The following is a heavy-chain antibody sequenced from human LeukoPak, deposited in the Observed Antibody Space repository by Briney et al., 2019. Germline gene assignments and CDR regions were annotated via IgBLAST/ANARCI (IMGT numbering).Heavy chain of an antibody. J-gene: IGHJ4*02. CDR2: IVVGSGNT. CDR3: ARDGSGSGTFFDY. Sequence: SVKLCCKASGFTFTSSAVQWVRQARGQRLEWIGWIVVGSGNTNYAQKFQERVTITRDMSTSTAYMELSSLRSEDTAVYYCARDGSGSGTFFDYWGQGTLVTVSS. V-gene: IGHV1-58*01. D-gene: IGHD1-26*01. CDR1: GFTFTSSA.